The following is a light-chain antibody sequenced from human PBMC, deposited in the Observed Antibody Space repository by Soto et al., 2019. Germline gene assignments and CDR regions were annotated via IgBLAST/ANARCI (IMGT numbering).Light chain of an antibody. CDR2: EVT. J-gene: IGLJ2*01. CDR3: SSYAGRNPVV. Sequence: QSVLTQPPSASGSPGQSVTISCTGTSSDVGAYNYVSWYQQYPGKAPKLMIFEVTRRPSGVPDRFSGSKSGNTASLTVSWLQAEDEADYYCSSYAGRNPVVFGGGTKVTVL. V-gene: IGLV2-8*01. CDR1: SSDVGAYNY.